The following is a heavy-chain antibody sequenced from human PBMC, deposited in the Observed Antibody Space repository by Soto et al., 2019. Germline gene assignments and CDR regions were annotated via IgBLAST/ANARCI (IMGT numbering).Heavy chain of an antibody. CDR1: GGSISSGGYY. D-gene: IGHD4-17*01. CDR2: IYYSGST. V-gene: IGHV4-31*03. J-gene: IGHJ4*02. CDR3: ARDALDYGDYVVDY. Sequence: QVQLQESGPGLVKPSQTLSLTCTVSGGSISSGGYYWSWIRQHPGKGLEWIGYIYYSGSTYYNPSLRGRVTISVDTSKNQFSLKLSSVTAADTAVYYCARDALDYGDYVVDYWGQGTLVTVSS.